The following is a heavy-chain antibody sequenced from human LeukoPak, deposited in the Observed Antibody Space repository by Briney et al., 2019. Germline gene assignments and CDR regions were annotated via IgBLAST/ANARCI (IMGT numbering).Heavy chain of an antibody. J-gene: IGHJ4*02. Sequence: ASVKVSCKASGYTFTSYAMNWVRQAPGQGLEWMGWINTNTGNPTYAQGFTGRFVFSLDTSVSTAYLQISSLKAEDTAVYYCARDPFGMRLYDYYGSGSYLYWGQGTLVTVSS. V-gene: IGHV7-4-1*02. CDR3: ARDPFGMRLYDYYGSGSYLY. CDR1: GYTFTSYA. CDR2: INTNTGNP. D-gene: IGHD3-10*01.